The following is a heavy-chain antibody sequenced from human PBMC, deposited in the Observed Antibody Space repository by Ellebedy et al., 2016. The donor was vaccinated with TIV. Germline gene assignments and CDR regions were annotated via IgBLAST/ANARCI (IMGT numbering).Heavy chain of an antibody. Sequence: AASVKVSCKASGGTFSTYVISWVRQAPGQGLEWMGGIIPMFGTTTYAPKFQDRVTISADEGTTTAYMELSSLRSEDTAVYYCAREHGRGYSSSWYWGDWGQGTPVSVSS. CDR2: IIPMFGTT. J-gene: IGHJ4*02. V-gene: IGHV1-69*13. CDR3: AREHGRGYSSSWYWGD. D-gene: IGHD6-13*01. CDR1: GGTFSTYV.